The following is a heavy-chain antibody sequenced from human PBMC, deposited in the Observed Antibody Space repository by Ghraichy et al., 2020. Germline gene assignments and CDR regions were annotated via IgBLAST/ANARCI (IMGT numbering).Heavy chain of an antibody. J-gene: IGHJ4*02. V-gene: IGHV3-21*01. D-gene: IGHD5-18*01. Sequence: GGSLRLSCAASGFTFSSYSMNWVRQAPGKGLEWVSSISSSSSYIYYADSVKGRFTISRDNAKNSLYLQMNSLRAEDTAVYYCARGVRGYSYPYFDYWGQGTLVTVSS. CDR3: ARGVRGYSYPYFDY. CDR1: GFTFSSYS. CDR2: ISSSSSYI.